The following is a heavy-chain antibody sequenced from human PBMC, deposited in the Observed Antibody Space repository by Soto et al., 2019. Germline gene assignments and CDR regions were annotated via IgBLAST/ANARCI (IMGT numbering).Heavy chain of an antibody. Sequence: ESGPTLVNPTQTLTLTCTFSGFSLSTSGMCVSWIRQPPGKALEWLALIDWDDDKYYSTSLKTRLTISKDTSKNQVVLTMTNMDPVDTATYYCARINGVYYDFWSGYYIPQNYYYYYMDVWGKGTTVNVSS. D-gene: IGHD3-3*01. CDR3: ARINGVYYDFWSGYYIPQNYYYYYMDV. J-gene: IGHJ6*03. V-gene: IGHV2-70*01. CDR2: IDWDDDK. CDR1: GFSLSTSGMC.